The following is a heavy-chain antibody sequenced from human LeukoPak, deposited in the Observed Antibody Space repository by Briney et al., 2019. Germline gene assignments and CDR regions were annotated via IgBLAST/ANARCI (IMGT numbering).Heavy chain of an antibody. CDR1: GDSISGYY. Sequence: PSETLSLTCTVSGDSISGYYWNWIRQPPGKGLEWIGYIYSSGSTNYNPSLKSRITISVDTSRNQSSLKLSSVTAADTAVYFCARDVRDYFDHWGQGTLVTVSS. CDR3: ARDVRDYFDH. V-gene: IGHV4-59*01. CDR2: IYSSGST. J-gene: IGHJ4*02.